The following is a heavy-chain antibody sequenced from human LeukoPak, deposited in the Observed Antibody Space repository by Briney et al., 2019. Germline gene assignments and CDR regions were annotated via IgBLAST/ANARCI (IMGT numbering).Heavy chain of an antibody. CDR1: GGSFSSYY. CDR2: IYYSGST. CDR3: ARPDSSSSGLN. V-gene: IGHV4-39*01. D-gene: IGHD6-6*01. Sequence: SETLSLTCTVSGGSFSSYYWGWIRQPPGKGLEWIGSIYYSGSTYYNPSLMSRVTIFVDTSKNQFSLKLSSVTAADTAVYYCARPDSSSSGLNWGQGTLVTVSS. J-gene: IGHJ1*01.